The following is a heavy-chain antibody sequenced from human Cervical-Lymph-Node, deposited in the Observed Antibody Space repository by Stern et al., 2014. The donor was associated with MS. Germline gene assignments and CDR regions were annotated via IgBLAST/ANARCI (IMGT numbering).Heavy chain of an antibody. V-gene: IGHV1-69*01. Sequence: VQLVESGAEVKKPGSSVKVSCKASGGTFSRYAISWVRQAPGQGLEWMGGIIPIFGTANYAQKFQGRVTITADESTSTAYMELSSLRSEDTAVYYCARLSGDLYYYGMDVWGQGTTVTVSS. D-gene: IGHD3-10*01. CDR1: GGTFSRYA. CDR2: IIPIFGTA. J-gene: IGHJ6*02. CDR3: ARLSGDLYYYGMDV.